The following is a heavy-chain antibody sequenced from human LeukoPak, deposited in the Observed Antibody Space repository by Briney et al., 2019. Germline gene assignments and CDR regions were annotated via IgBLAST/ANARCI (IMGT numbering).Heavy chain of an antibody. CDR3: ARDWAGSTYGYRYFDL. V-gene: IGHV4-4*07. D-gene: IGHD3-10*01. CDR1: GGSITSYN. CDR2: IYTSGTT. Sequence: PSETLSLTCLVSGGSITSYNLSWIRLTAGKGLEWIGRIYTSGTTNYNPSFKSRVSVSISKSKNQFSLKVTSVTAADTAVYYCARDWAGSTYGYRYFDLWGRGTLVTVSS. J-gene: IGHJ2*01.